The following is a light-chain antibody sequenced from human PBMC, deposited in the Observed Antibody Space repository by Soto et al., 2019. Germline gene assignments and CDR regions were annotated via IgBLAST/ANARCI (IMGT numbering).Light chain of an antibody. Sequence: QSALTQPPSASGTPGQRVTISCSGSRSNIGSNPVNWYQQLPGTAPKLLIDSNNQRPSGVPVRFSGSRSGTSASLAISGLQSEDEADYYCAAWDDSLYGRVFGTGTKLTVL. CDR3: AAWDDSLYGRV. CDR1: RSNIGSNP. CDR2: SNN. V-gene: IGLV1-44*01. J-gene: IGLJ1*01.